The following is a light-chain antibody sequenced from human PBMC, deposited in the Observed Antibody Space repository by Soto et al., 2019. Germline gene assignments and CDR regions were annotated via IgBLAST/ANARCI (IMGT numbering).Light chain of an antibody. Sequence: QSALTQPASVSGSPGQSITISCTGASTDVGVYNLVSWYQHHPGKAPKLMIFGVSKRPSGVSNRFSGSKSGNTASLTISGLQAEDEADYYCCSYAGSSTVVFGGGTKLTVL. CDR2: GVS. CDR1: STDVGVYNL. V-gene: IGLV2-23*02. CDR3: CSYAGSSTVV. J-gene: IGLJ2*01.